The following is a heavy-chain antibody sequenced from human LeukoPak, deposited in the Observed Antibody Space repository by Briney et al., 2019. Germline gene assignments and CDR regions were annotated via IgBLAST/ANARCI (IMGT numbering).Heavy chain of an antibody. CDR1: GFTLSTYA. V-gene: IGHV3-23*01. CDR2: ISGSGGSR. CDR3: ARVRYYYGSGSQGPPPYYYGMDV. Sequence: YPGGSLRLSCAASGFTLSTYAMSWVRQAPGKGLEWVSAISGSGGSRYYADSVKGRFTMSRDDSKSTLYLQMNSLRAEDTAVYYCARVRYYYGSGSQGPPPYYYGMDVWGQGTTVTVSS. D-gene: IGHD3-10*01. J-gene: IGHJ6*02.